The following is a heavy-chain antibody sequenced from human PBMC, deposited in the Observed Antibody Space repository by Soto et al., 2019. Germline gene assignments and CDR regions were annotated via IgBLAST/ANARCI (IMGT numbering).Heavy chain of an antibody. J-gene: IGHJ4*02. V-gene: IGHV3-33*01. CDR1: GFTFSNYG. D-gene: IGHD3-3*01. CDR3: ARGLSGYLYYFDY. Sequence: HPGGSLRLSCAASGFTFSNYGMHWVRQAPGKGLEWVAVIWYDGSKKYYADSVKGRFTISRDNSKNTLYLQMNSLRAEDTAVYYCARGLSGYLYYFDYWGQGTLVTVSS. CDR2: IWYDGSKK.